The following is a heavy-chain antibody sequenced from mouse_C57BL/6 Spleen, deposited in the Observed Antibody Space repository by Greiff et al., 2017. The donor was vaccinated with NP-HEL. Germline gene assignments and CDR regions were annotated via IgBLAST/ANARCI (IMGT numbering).Heavy chain of an antibody. CDR2: IDPEDGET. CDR3: ARSSITTVVAYYFDY. D-gene: IGHD1-1*01. Sequence: DVHLVESGAELVKPGASVKLSCTASGFNIKDYYMHWVKQRTEQGLEWIGRIDPEDGETKYAPKFQGKATITADTSSNTAYLQLSSLTSEDTAVYYCARSSITTVVAYYFDYWGQGTTLTVSS. V-gene: IGHV14-2*01. CDR1: GFNIKDYY. J-gene: IGHJ2*01.